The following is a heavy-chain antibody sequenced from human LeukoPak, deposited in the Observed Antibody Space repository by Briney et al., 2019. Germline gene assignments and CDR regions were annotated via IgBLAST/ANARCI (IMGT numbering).Heavy chain of an antibody. D-gene: IGHD4-11*01. J-gene: IGHJ4*02. Sequence: ASVKVSCKASGYTFTGDYMHWVRQAPGQGLEWMGWINPNRGGTNYAQKFEGRVTMTRDTSISTAYMELSRLRSDDTAVYYCAREGYSNSPDYWGQGTLVTVSS. CDR2: INPNRGGT. CDR3: AREGYSNSPDY. V-gene: IGHV1-2*02. CDR1: GYTFTGDY.